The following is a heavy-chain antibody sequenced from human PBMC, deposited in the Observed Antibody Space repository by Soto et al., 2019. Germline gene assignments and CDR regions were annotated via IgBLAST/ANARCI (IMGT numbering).Heavy chain of an antibody. V-gene: IGHV1-18*04. CDR2: ISAYNGNT. J-gene: IGHJ4*02. CDR3: ARDRSIAAPHGGDY. Sequence: QVQLVQSGAEVKKPGASVKVSCKASGYTFTSYGISWVRQAPGQGLEWMGWISAYNGNTNYEQKFQGRVTMTTDTSTSKAYMEVSSMRYDDTAVYYCARDRSIAAPHGGDYWGQGTLVTVSS. D-gene: IGHD6-6*01. CDR1: GYTFTSYG.